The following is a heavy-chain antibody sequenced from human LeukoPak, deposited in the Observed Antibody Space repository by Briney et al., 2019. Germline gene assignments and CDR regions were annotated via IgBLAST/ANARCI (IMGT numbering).Heavy chain of an antibody. J-gene: IGHJ3*02. CDR3: AXXGSYGPPDAFDI. V-gene: IGHV4-4*07. Sequence: SETLSLTCTVSGGSISSYYWSWIRQPDGKGLEWIGRIYTSGSTNYNPSLKSRVTMSVDTSRNQFSLKLGSVTAADTAVYYCAXXGSYGPPDAFDIWGQGTMVTVSS. CDR2: IYTSGST. CDR1: GGSISSYY. D-gene: IGHD1-26*01.